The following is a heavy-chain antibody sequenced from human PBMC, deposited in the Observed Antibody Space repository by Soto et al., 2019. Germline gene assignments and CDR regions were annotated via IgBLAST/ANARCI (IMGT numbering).Heavy chain of an antibody. V-gene: IGHV2-5*01. J-gene: IGHJ6*02. CDR3: IYRRASWDYHGLDV. D-gene: IGHD2-21*01. CDR2: IYWNDDR. CDR1: GFSLTTGGVG. Sequence: LVNPTQTLTLTCTFSGFSLTTGGVGVGWIRQPPGRSLEWLAVIYWNDDRRRSPSLENRLTITKDTSKNQVVLTMTNMDPVDTATYYCIYRRASWDYHGLDVWGQGTPVTVSS.